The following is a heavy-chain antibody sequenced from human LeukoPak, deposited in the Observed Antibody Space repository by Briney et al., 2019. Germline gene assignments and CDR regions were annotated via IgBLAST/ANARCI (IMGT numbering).Heavy chain of an antibody. J-gene: IGHJ5*02. CDR2: ISAYNGNT. D-gene: IGHD3-22*01. V-gene: IGHV1-18*01. Sequence: GASVKVSCKASGYTFTSYGISWVRQAPGQGLEWMGWISAYNGNTNYAQKLQGRVTMTTDTSTSTAYMELRSLRSDDTAVYCCARDALPGAYDGSGYSSPGAWFDPWGQGTLVTVSS. CDR3: ARDALPGAYDGSGYSSPGAWFDP. CDR1: GYTFTSYG.